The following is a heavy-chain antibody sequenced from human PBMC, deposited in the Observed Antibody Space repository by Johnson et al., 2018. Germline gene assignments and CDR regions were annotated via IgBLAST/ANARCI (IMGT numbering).Heavy chain of an antibody. CDR2: ISASGANS. CDR3: AGGSRGDYGGRLQH. CDR1: GFTFSSFP. Sequence: VQLVQSGGGLVQPGGSLRLSCAASGFTFSSFPMTWVRQAPGEGLEWVSTISASGANSYYPDSVKGRVTVSRDNSKNTLYLQMSSLRVEDTAIYDWAGGSRGDYGGRLQHWGQGTLVSVSS. D-gene: IGHD3-16*01. V-gene: IGHV3-23*04. J-gene: IGHJ1*01.